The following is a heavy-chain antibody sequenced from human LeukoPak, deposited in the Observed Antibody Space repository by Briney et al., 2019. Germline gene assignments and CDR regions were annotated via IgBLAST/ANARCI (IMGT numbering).Heavy chain of an antibody. Sequence: GASVKVSCKASGYTLTSYDINWVRQATGQGLEWMGWMNPNSGNTGYAQKFQGRVTMTRNTSISTAYMELSSLRSEDTAVYYCALGYCSGGSCYKGFDPWGQGTLVTVSS. D-gene: IGHD2-15*01. V-gene: IGHV1-8*01. CDR3: ALGYCSGGSCYKGFDP. CDR1: GYTLTSYD. J-gene: IGHJ5*02. CDR2: MNPNSGNT.